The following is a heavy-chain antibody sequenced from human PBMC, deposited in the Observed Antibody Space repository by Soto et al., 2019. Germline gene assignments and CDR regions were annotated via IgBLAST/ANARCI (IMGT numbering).Heavy chain of an antibody. CDR2: INWNGGST. J-gene: IGHJ4*02. V-gene: IGHV3-20*01. CDR1: GFTFDDYG. CDR3: ATGGDYIWGSYRPFDY. D-gene: IGHD3-16*02. Sequence: GGSLRLSCAASGFTFDDYGMSWVRQAPGKGLEWVSGINWNGGSTGYADSVKGRFTISRDNAKNSLYLQMNSLRAEDTALYHCATGGDYIWGSYRPFDYWGQGTLVTVSS.